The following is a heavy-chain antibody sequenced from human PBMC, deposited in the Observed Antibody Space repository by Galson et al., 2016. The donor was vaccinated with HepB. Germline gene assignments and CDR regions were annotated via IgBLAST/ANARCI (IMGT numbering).Heavy chain of an antibody. J-gene: IGHJ3*01. D-gene: IGHD1-26*01. CDR3: VFGATGAFDF. Sequence: SLRLSCAASGFTFNKYNMNWVRQASGKGLEWILYISDTTSIIYYADSVKGRFTISRDNAKNSLSLQMNSLRADDTAVYYCVFGATGAFDFWGQGTMVTVSS. CDR2: ISDTTSII. V-gene: IGHV3-48*04. CDR1: GFTFNKYN.